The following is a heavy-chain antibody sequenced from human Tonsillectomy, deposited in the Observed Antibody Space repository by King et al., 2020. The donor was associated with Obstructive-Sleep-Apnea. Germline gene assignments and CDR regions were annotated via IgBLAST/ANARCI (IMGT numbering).Heavy chain of an antibody. J-gene: IGHJ3*02. V-gene: IGHV3-30*02. CDR3: AKEGYYDSSGMGADAFDI. Sequence: VQLVESGGGVVQPGGSLRLSCAASGFTFSSFGMHWVRQAPGKGLEWLSFIEYDGSYEYYADSVKGRFTISRDNSKNTLYLQMNSMRAEATAVFYSAKEGYYDSSGMGADAFDIWGQGTMVTVSS. CDR1: GFTFSSFG. D-gene: IGHD3-22*01. CDR2: IEYDGSYE.